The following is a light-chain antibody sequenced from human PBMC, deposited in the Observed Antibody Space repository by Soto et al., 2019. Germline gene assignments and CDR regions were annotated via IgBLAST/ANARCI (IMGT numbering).Light chain of an antibody. Sequence: QSVLTQPPSASGTPGQRVTISCSGSSSNIGRNPVYLYQQVPGTAPKLLFYTNDQRPSGVPDRFSGSKSGTSASLAISGLRSEDEADYYCAAWDDSLSGPVFGGGTKLTVL. J-gene: IGLJ3*02. CDR1: SSNIGRNP. V-gene: IGLV1-47*02. CDR3: AAWDDSLSGPV. CDR2: TND.